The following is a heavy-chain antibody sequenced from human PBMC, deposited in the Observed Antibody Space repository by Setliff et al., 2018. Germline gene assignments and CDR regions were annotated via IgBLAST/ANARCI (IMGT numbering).Heavy chain of an antibody. D-gene: IGHD3-10*01. CDR1: GGSISSSSYY. Sequence: SETLSLTCTVSGGSISSSSYYWGWIRQPPGKGLEWIGSIYYRGSTYYNPSLKSRVTISVDTSKNQFSLKLSSVTAADTAVYYCARHHRGVIISWFDPWGQGTLVTVSS. CDR2: IYYRGST. J-gene: IGHJ5*02. V-gene: IGHV4-39*01. CDR3: ARHHRGVIISWFDP.